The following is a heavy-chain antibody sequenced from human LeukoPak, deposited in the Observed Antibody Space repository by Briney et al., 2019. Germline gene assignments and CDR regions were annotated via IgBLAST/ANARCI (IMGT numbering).Heavy chain of an antibody. J-gene: IGHJ4*02. D-gene: IGHD3-16*01. Sequence: ASVKVSCQASGFTFTGYYFHWVRQAPGQGPEWMGWINPNNGRTTYAEKFQGRVTMTRDTSISTVYMELTSLRSDDTALFYCARSAHQGEVLDSWGQGTLVTVSS. CDR2: INPNNGRT. CDR3: ARSAHQGEVLDS. V-gene: IGHV1-2*02. CDR1: GFTFTGYY.